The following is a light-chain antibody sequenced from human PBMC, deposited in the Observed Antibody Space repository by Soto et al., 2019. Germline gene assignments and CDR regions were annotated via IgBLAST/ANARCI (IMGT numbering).Light chain of an antibody. Sequence: IKLTQSPSSLSASVGDRVTITCRASQGISSYLAWYQQKPGKAPKLLIYGASTLQSGVPPRFSGSGSGTDFTLTISSLQPEDFATYYCQQLNSYPYTFGQGTKLEIK. CDR3: QQLNSYPYT. J-gene: IGKJ2*01. V-gene: IGKV1-9*01. CDR1: QGISSY. CDR2: GAS.